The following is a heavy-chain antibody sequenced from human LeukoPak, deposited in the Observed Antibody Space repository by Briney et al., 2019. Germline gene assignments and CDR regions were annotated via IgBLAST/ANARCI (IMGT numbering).Heavy chain of an antibody. Sequence: SVKVSCKASGFTFTSSAMQWVRQARGQRLEWIGWIVVGSGNTNYAQKFQERVTITRDMSTSTAYKELSSLRSEDPAVYYCAAGDEEVGPFDIWGQGTMVTVSS. V-gene: IGHV1-58*02. CDR2: IVVGSGNT. CDR3: AAGDEEVGPFDI. J-gene: IGHJ3*02. CDR1: GFTFTSSA.